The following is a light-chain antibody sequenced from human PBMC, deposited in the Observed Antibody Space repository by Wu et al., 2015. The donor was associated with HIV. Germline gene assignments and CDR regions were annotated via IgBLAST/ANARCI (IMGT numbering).Light chain of an antibody. CDR3: QXYYHTAPWT. V-gene: IGKV1-27*01. CDR2: SAS. J-gene: IGKJ1*01. CDR1: QDISNY. Sequence: DIQMTQSPSSLSASVGDRISITCRASQDISNYLAWFQQKPGKVPRLLIYSASTLQSGVPSRFSGSGSGTDFTLTISSLQPEDVATYYCQXYYHTAPWTFGQGPRWRSN.